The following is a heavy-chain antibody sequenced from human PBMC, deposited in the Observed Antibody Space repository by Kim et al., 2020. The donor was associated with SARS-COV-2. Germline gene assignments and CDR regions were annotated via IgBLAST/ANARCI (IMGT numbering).Heavy chain of an antibody. CDR1: GFTFDDYA. CDR2: ISWNSGTI. Sequence: GGSLRLSCAASGFTFDDYAMHWVRQAPGKGLEWVSGISWNSGTIGYADSVKGRFTISRDNAKNSLYLQMNSLRTEDTALYYCAKSKITMVKGVLYGMGV. V-gene: IGHV3-9*01. J-gene: IGHJ6*01. CDR3: AKSKITMVKGVLYGMGV. D-gene: IGHD3-10*01.